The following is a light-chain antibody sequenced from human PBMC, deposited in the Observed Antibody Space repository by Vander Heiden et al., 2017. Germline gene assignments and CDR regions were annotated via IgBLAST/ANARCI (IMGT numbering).Light chain of an antibody. CDR1: SSDIGGSKF. V-gene: IGLV2-14*03. CDR2: AVT. CDR3: SSYSTSNTRVI. Sequence: QSALSQPASMSGSPGQSITISCTGSSSDIGGSKFVSWYQQHPGEAPKLLIFAVTDRPSGVSNRFSGSKSDNTASLTISGLQPEDEGDYFCSSYSTSNTRVIFGGGTRLTVL. J-gene: IGLJ2*01.